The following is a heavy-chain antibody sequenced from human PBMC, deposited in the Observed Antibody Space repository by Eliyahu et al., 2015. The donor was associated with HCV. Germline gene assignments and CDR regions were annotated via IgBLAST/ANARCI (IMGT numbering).Heavy chain of an antibody. V-gene: IGHV3-23*01. CDR2: FSGSGSTT. CDR3: AKAASITIFGVSGS. J-gene: IGHJ4*02. D-gene: IGHD3-3*01. Sequence: EVQLLESGGGLVQPGGSLRLSCAASGFTFSSYAMNWVRQAPGKGLEGVSGFSGSGSTTYYADSVKGRFTISRDNSRSTLYLQMNSLRAEDTAVYYCAKAASITIFGVSGSWGQGTLVTVSS. CDR1: GFTFSSYA.